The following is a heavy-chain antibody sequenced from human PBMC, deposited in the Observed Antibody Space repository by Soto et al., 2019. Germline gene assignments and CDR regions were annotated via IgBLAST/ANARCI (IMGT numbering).Heavy chain of an antibody. V-gene: IGHV3-33*01. CDR2: IWYDGSNK. Sequence: QVQLVESGGGVVQPGRSLRLSCAASGFTFSSYGMHWVRQAPGKGLEWVAVIWYDGSNKYYADSVKGRFTISRDNSKNTLYLQMKSLRAEDTAVYYCASLFGVTTDYWGQGTLVTVSS. J-gene: IGHJ4*02. CDR3: ASLFGVTTDY. CDR1: GFTFSSYG. D-gene: IGHD4-17*01.